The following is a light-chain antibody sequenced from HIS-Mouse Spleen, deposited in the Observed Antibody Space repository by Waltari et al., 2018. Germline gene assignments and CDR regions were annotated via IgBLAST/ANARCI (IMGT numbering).Light chain of an antibody. CDR2: EGS. CDR3: CSYAGSSTVV. V-gene: IGLV2-23*01. Sequence: QSALTQPASASGPPGQSLTISCTGTSSDVGSYNLVSWYQQHPGKAPKLMIYEGSNRPSGVSNLFSGSKSGNTASLTISGLQAEDEADYYCCSYAGSSTVVFGGGTKLTVL. J-gene: IGLJ2*01. CDR1: SSDVGSYNL.